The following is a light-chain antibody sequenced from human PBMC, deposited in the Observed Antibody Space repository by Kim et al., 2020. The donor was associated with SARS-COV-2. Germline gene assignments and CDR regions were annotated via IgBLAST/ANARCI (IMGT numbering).Light chain of an antibody. J-gene: IGLJ3*02. CDR2: YDS. CDR1: NIGSKS. V-gene: IGLV3-21*04. Sequence: SYELTQPPSVSVAPGKTARITCGGNNIGSKSVHWYQQKPGQAPVLVIYYDSDWPSGIPERFSGSNSGNTATLTISRVEAGDEADYYCQVWDSSSDHPVFGGGTKLTVL. CDR3: QVWDSSSDHPV.